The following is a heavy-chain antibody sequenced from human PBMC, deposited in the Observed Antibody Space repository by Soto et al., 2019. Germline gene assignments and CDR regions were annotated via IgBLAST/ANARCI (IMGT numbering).Heavy chain of an antibody. V-gene: IGHV4-59*01. CDR3: ARERHSGNYGMDV. D-gene: IGHD6-19*01. J-gene: IGHJ6*02. CDR2: IYYSGST. Sequence: SETLSLTCTVSGGSINNYYWSWIRQPPGKGLEWIGYIYYSGSTNYNPSLKSRVNISVDTSKNQVSLNLNSVTAADTAVYYCARERHSGNYGMDVWCLGTTVTVSS. CDR1: GGSINNYY.